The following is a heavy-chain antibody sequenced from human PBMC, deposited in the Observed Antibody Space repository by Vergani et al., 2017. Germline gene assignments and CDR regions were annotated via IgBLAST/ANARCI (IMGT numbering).Heavy chain of an antibody. D-gene: IGHD1-1*01. V-gene: IGHV1-46*01. CDR2: INPSGGST. CDR3: ARAESKLDAFDI. CDR1: GYTFTSYY. Sequence: QVQLVQSGAEVKKPGASVKVSCKASGYTFTSYYMHWVRQAPGQGLEWMGIINPSGGSTSYAQKFQGRVTMNRDTSTSTVYMELSSLRSEDTAVYYCARAESKLDAFDIWGQGTMVTVSS. J-gene: IGHJ3*02.